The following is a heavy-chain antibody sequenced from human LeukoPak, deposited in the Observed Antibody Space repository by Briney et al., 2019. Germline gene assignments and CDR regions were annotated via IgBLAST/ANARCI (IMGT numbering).Heavy chain of an antibody. D-gene: IGHD4-17*01. CDR2: ISSSSSYI. Sequence: GGSLRLSCAASGFTFSSYSMNWVRQAPGKGLEWVSSISSSSSYIYYADSVKGRFTISRDNAKNSLYLQMNSLRAEDTAVYYCASIVPVDYGDYDDAFDIWGQGTMVTVSS. CDR1: GFTFSSYS. V-gene: IGHV3-21*01. J-gene: IGHJ3*02. CDR3: ASIVPVDYGDYDDAFDI.